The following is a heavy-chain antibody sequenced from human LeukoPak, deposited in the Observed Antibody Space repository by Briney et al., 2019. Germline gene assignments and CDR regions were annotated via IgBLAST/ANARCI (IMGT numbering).Heavy chain of an antibody. Sequence: SETLSLTCTVSGGSISSYYWSWIRQPPGKGLEWIGYIYYSGSTNYNPSLKSRVTISIDTSKNQFSQKLTSVTAADTAVYYCARGTGGWYFDLWGRGTLVTVSS. CDR2: IYYSGST. V-gene: IGHV4-59*01. J-gene: IGHJ2*01. D-gene: IGHD1/OR15-1a*01. CDR1: GGSISSYY. CDR3: ARGTGGWYFDL.